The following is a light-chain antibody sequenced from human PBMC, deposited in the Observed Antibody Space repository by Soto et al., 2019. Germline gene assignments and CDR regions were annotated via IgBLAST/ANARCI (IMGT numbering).Light chain of an antibody. CDR1: QSVSSN. V-gene: IGKV3-11*01. Sequence: ELVMTQSLAALPVSQGERATLSCRASQSVSSNLAWYQQKPGQDPKLLIYDASNRATGTPARFSGSGSGTDFTLTISSLEPEDFAVYYCQQRSNWPTFGPGTKVDNK. J-gene: IGKJ3*01. CDR3: QQRSNWPT. CDR2: DAS.